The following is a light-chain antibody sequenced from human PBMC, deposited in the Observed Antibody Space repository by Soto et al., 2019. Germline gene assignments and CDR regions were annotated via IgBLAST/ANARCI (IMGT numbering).Light chain of an antibody. CDR3: QQYNSWT. J-gene: IGKJ1*01. CDR2: RAS. CDR1: QSISSW. Sequence: DIQMTQSPSTLSASVGDRVTITCRASQSISSWLAWYQQKAGKAPKLLISRASSLESGVTSRCNGSGSGTEFTITITSLQPYDFATYYCQQYNSWTFGQGTKVEIK. V-gene: IGKV1-5*03.